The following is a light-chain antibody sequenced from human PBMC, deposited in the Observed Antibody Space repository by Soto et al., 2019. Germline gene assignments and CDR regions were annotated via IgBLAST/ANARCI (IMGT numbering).Light chain of an antibody. V-gene: IGKV3-15*01. CDR2: GAS. CDR3: QQYNTWHPIT. CDR1: QSVGSY. Sequence: EIVLTQSPATLSLSPGEGVTLSCRASQSVGSYLAWYQQKLGQAPRLLIYGASTRANGIPARFSGSGSGTEFTLTISNLQSEDFAVYYCQQYNTWHPITFGQGTRLEIK. J-gene: IGKJ5*01.